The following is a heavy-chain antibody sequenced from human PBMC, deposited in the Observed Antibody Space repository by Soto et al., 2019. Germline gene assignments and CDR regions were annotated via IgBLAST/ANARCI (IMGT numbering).Heavy chain of an antibody. CDR2: IYYSGST. V-gene: IGHV4-59*01. CDR3: ARMLEYSYGSLSWFDP. CDR1: GGSISSYY. D-gene: IGHD5-18*01. Sequence: SDTLSLTCTVSGGSISSYYWSWIRQPPGKGLEWIGYIYYSGSTNYNPSLKSRVTISVDTSKNQFSLKLSSVTAADTAVYYCARMLEYSYGSLSWFDPWGQGTLVTVS. J-gene: IGHJ5*02.